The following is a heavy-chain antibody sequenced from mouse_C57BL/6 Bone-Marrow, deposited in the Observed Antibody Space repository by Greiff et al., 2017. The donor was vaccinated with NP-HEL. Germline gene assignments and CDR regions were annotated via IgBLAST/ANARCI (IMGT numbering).Heavy chain of an antibody. V-gene: IGHV12-3*01. Sequence: VHLVESGPGLVKPSQSLFLTCSITGFPFTSGYYWIGIRQSPGKPLEWMGYIPLSGEPFYNPSLQSPISITRETSKNQFFLQMNSVTTEDTAMYYCAGDYDGYWYFDVWGTGTTVTVSS. CDR2: IPLSGEP. CDR3: AGDYDGYWYFDV. D-gene: IGHD2-3*01. CDR1: GFPFTSGYY. J-gene: IGHJ1*03.